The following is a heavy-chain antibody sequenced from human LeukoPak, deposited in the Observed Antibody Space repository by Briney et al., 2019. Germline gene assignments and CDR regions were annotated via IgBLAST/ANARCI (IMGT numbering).Heavy chain of an antibody. J-gene: IGHJ4*02. CDR3: ARERYDILTGYYTFDY. Sequence: PSETLSLTCTVSGGSIGSTTYYWGWIRQPAGKGLEWIGRIYTSGSTNYNPSLKSRVTMSVDTSKNQFSLKLSSVTAADTAVYYCARERYDILTGYYTFDYWGQGTLVTVSS. D-gene: IGHD3-9*01. CDR1: GGSIGSTTYY. CDR2: IYTSGST. V-gene: IGHV4-61*02.